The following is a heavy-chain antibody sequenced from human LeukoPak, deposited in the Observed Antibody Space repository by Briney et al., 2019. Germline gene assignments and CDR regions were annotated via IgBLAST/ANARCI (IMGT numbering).Heavy chain of an antibody. J-gene: IGHJ5*02. V-gene: IGHV4-38-2*01. CDR2: IYHSGST. Sequence: GSLRLSCAASGFTFDDYDMSWVRQAPGKGLEWIGSIYHSGSTYYNPSLKSRVTISVDTSKNQFSLKLSSVTAADTAVYYCASRYCSGGSCTGWFDPWGQGTLVTVSS. CDR3: ASRYCSGGSCTGWFDP. CDR1: GFTFDDYD. D-gene: IGHD2-15*01.